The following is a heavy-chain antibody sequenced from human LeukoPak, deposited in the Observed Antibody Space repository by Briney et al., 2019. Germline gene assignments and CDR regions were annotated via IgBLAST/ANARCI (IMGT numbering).Heavy chain of an antibody. CDR3: AAWSGITPSGTSY. Sequence: SETLSLPCTVSGGSISSYYWSWIRQPPGKGLEWIGYIYTSGSTNYNPSLKSRVTISVDTSKNQFSLKLSSVTAADTAVYYCAAWSGITPSGTSYWGQGTLVNVSS. D-gene: IGHD6-13*01. J-gene: IGHJ4*02. CDR1: GGSISSYY. V-gene: IGHV4-4*09. CDR2: IYTSGST.